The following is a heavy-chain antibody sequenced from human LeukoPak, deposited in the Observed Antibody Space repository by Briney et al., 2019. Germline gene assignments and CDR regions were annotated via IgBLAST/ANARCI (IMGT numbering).Heavy chain of an antibody. CDR2: IYTSGST. V-gene: IGHV4-4*07. J-gene: IGHJ4*02. D-gene: IGHD3-10*01. CDR1: GGSISSYY. CDR3: ARVAYYYGSGSYEDYYFDY. Sequence: SETLSLTCTVSGGSISSYYWSWIRQPAGKGLEWIGRIYTSGSTNYNPSLKSRVTMSVDTSKNQFSLKLSSVTAADTAVYYCARVAYYYGSGSYEDYYFDYWGQGTLVSVSS.